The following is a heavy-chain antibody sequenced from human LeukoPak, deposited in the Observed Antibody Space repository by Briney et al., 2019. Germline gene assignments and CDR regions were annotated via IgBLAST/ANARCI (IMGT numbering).Heavy chain of an antibody. J-gene: IGHJ4*02. CDR2: IYYSGST. Sequence: PSETLSLTCTVSGGSISSYYWSWVRQPPGKGLEWIGYIYYSGSTNYNPSLKSRVTISLDTSKNQFPLNLSSVTAADTAVYYCARLNWVPGSTWPKIDSWGQGTLVTVSS. V-gene: IGHV4-59*08. CDR1: GGSISSYY. D-gene: IGHD6-13*01. CDR3: ARLNWVPGSTWPKIDS.